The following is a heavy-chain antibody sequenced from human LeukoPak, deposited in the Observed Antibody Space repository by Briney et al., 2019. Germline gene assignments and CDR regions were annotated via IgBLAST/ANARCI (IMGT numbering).Heavy chain of an antibody. V-gene: IGHV4-4*09. J-gene: IGHJ5*02. CDR2: IYTRGTT. CDR3: ARKIQGWFDT. Sequence: SETLSLTCTVSGGSISSYYWSWIRQPAGKGLEWIGYIYTRGTTNYNPSLKSRVTISVDTSKTQFSLKFSSVTAADTAVYYCARKIQGWFDTWGQGTLVTVSS. CDR1: GGSISSYY.